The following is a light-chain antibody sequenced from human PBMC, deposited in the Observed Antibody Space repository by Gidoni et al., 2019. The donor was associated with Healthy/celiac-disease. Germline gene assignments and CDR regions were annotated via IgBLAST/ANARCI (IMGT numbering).Light chain of an antibody. CDR1: QSVLYSSNNKNY. CDR2: WSS. J-gene: IGKJ2*01. Sequence: DIVMTPPPDSLEVSLGERATINCKSSQSVLYSSNNKNYLAWYQQKPGQPPKLLIYWSSTRESGVPDRFSGSGSGTDFTLTISSLQAEDVAVYYCQQYYSTPSFGQGTKLEIK. CDR3: QQYYSTPS. V-gene: IGKV4-1*01.